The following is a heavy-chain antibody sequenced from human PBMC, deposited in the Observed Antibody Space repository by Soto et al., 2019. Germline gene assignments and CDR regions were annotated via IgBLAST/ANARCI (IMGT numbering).Heavy chain of an antibody. V-gene: IGHV4-30-2*01. CDR2: IYHSGST. CDR1: GGSISSGGYS. Sequence: PSETLSLTCAVSGGSISSGGYSWSWIRQPPGKGLEWIGYIYHSGSTYYNPSLKSRVTISVDRSKNQFSLKLSSVTAADTAVYYCARAGRGGYDYGDSYFDYWGQGTLVTVSS. D-gene: IGHD4-17*01. CDR3: ARAGRGGYDYGDSYFDY. J-gene: IGHJ4*02.